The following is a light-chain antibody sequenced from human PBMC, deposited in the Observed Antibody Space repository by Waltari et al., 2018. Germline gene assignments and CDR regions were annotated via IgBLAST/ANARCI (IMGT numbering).Light chain of an antibody. CDR3: NQTYSPPLP. Sequence: DIQMTQSPSSLSASVGDRVIITCRAGQTISTSLSWYQQKPGQAPKVLVLGASRLQSEVPSRFSGSESGTDFTLTIDSLQPEDFATYYCNQTYSPPLPFGGGTKVDIK. J-gene: IGKJ4*01. CDR1: QTISTS. CDR2: GAS. V-gene: IGKV1-39*01.